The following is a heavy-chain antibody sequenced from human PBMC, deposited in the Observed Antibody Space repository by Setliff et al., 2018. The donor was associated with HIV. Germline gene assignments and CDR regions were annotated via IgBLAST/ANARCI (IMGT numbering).Heavy chain of an antibody. CDR1: GGSISGYF. Sequence: SETLSLTCTVSGGSISGYFWNWIRQPPGKGLEWIGYIYHSGNTNYNPSLKSRVAISVDTSKNLFSLKMNSVTPADTAVYYCARGIENFWSGYIRWGQGTLVTVSS. D-gene: IGHD3-3*01. V-gene: IGHV4-59*01. CDR2: IYHSGNT. CDR3: ARGIENFWSGYIR. J-gene: IGHJ4*02.